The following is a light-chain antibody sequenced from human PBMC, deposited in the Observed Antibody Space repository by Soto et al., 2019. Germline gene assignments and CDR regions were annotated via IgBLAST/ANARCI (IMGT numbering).Light chain of an antibody. CDR1: SSDVVGYNY. Sequence: QSALTQPASVSVSPGQSITISCTGTSSDVVGYNYVSWYQQHPGKAPRFVIYDVTNRPSGVSNRFSGSKSGNTASLTISGLQAEDEADYYCSSYTTSNTRQVVFGTGTKVTVL. J-gene: IGLJ1*01. CDR3: SSYTTSNTRQVV. V-gene: IGLV2-14*01. CDR2: DVT.